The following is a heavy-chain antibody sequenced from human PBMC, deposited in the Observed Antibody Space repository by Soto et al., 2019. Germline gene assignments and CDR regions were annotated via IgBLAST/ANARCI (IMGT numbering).Heavy chain of an antibody. Sequence: QVQLVQSGPEVKMPGASVKVSCKTSGYIFTAYGLAWLRQAPGQRPEWMGWVSTNDDRTNYAQKFQGRVTMTTGRSTTTTSMELRSLRPDDTAVYYCARELNTESSAYYSFAFWGQGTLVTVSS. J-gene: IGHJ4*02. V-gene: IGHV1-18*01. D-gene: IGHD3-22*01. CDR1: GYIFTAYG. CDR3: ARELNTESSAYYSFAF. CDR2: VSTNDDRT.